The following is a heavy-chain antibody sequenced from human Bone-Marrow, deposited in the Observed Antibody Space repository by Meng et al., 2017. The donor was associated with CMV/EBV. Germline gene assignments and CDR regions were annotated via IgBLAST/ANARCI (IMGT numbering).Heavy chain of an antibody. J-gene: IGHJ4*02. Sequence: GGSLRLSCAASGFTVSSNYMSWVRQAPGKGLEWVSVIYSGGSTYYADSVKGRFTISRDNSKKMVFLQLNSLRPEDTAVYYCVAEGPFPETTGWGAFDHWGQGTRVTVSS. CDR2: IYSGGST. CDR1: GFTVSSNY. V-gene: IGHV3-53*01. CDR3: VAEGPFPETTGWGAFDH. D-gene: IGHD6-19*01.